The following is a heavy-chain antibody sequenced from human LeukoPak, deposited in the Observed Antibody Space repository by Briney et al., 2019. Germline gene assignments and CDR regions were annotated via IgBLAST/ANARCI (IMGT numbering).Heavy chain of an antibody. CDR1: GATFSSYA. CDR2: IIPIFGIA. CDR3: AREFTRSSGSEY. D-gene: IGHD3-22*01. J-gene: IGHJ4*02. V-gene: IGHV1-69*04. Sequence: GASVKVSCKPSGATFSSYAISWVRQAPGQGLEWMGRIIPIFGIANYAQKFQGRVTITADKSTSTAYMELSSLRSEDTAVYYCAREFTRSSGSEYWGQGPLVTVSS.